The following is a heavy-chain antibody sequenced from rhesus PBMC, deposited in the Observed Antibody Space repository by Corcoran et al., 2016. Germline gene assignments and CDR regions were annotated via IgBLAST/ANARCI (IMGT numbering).Heavy chain of an antibody. J-gene: IGHJ4*01. CDR3: ASDQGLRGDY. D-gene: IGHD4-29*01. CDR2: IYGSGGSN. V-gene: IGHV4S14*01. Sequence: QVQLQESGPGLVKPSETLSLTCAVSGGSISGYYYWSWILQPPGKMLECIGSIYGSGGSNYLNPSLKSRVTRSLDTSKNQFSLKLSSVTAADTAVYYCASDQGLRGDYWGQGVLVTVSS. CDR1: GGSISGYYY.